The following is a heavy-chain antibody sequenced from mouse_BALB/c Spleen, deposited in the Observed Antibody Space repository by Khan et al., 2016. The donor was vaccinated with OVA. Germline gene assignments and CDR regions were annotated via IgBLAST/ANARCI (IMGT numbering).Heavy chain of an antibody. CDR1: GYSFTVYY. CDR2: VNPNNGDT. CDR3: ARGYEFFPY. Sequence: EVQLQESGGGIVQPGASVKISCKASGYSFTVYYMTWVKQSHGKSPEWIGRVNPNNGDTNYNQNFKGKAILTVDKSSNTAYMELRSLTSEDSAVFYCARGYEFFPYWGQGTLVTVSA. D-gene: IGHD2-12*01. V-gene: IGHV1-26*01. J-gene: IGHJ3*01.